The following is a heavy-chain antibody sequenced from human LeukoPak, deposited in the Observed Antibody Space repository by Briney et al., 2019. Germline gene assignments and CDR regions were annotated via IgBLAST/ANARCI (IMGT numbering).Heavy chain of an antibody. V-gene: IGHV3-30*02. D-gene: IGHD2-2*01. CDR3: AKDRNIVVVPAASPYCFDY. CDR1: GFTFSRYG. CDR2: IRYDGSNK. J-gene: IGHJ4*02. Sequence: GGSLRLSCAASGFTFSRYGMQWVRQAPGKGLEWVAFIRYDGSNKYYADSVKGRFTISRDNSKNTLYLQMNSLRAEDTAVYYCAKDRNIVVVPAASPYCFDYWGQGTLVTVSS.